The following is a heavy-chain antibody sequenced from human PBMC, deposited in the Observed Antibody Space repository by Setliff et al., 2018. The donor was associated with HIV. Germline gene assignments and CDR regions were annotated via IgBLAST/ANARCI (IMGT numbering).Heavy chain of an antibody. Sequence: AASVKVSCKAFGYTFTSYFLHWVRQAPGQGLEWLGIIDPNGGATNNAQKLQGRLTVTTDTSTGTLYMELSNLRSDDSAVYYRARAGGGATDQAFDIWGQGTMVTVSS. J-gene: IGHJ3*02. CDR1: GYTFTSYF. CDR3: ARAGGGATDQAFDI. V-gene: IGHV1-46*01. D-gene: IGHD2-2*01. CDR2: IDPNGGAT.